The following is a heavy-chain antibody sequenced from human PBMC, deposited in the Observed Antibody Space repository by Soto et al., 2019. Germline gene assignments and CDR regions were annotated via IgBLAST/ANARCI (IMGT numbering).Heavy chain of an antibody. CDR2: ISCGGDIT. CDR3: ARICGYSSGPFEY. J-gene: IGHJ4*02. CDR1: DFTFNPYN. V-gene: IGHV3-23*01. D-gene: IGHD5-18*01. Sequence: PGGSLRLSCAASDFTFNPYNMIWVRQAPGKGLECVSLISCGGDITHYEYSVNGRLTISRDKSRNTLDLQMNSLRAEDTAVYYCARICGYSSGPFEYWARGTLVTVSS.